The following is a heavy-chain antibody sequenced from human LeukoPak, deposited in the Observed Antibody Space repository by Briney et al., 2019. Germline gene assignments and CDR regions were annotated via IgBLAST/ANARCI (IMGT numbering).Heavy chain of an antibody. V-gene: IGHV4-59*01. CDR3: ARQSTEVIIDVFDI. J-gene: IGHJ3*02. CDR1: GGSISNYY. CDR2: IFHSGST. Sequence: PSETLSLTCTVSGGSISNYYWSWIRQPPGRGLEWIGYIFHSGSTNYNPSLKSRVTISMDTSKNQFSLRLSSVTAADTAVYYCARQSTEVIIDVFDIWGPGTMVTASS. D-gene: IGHD2-21*01.